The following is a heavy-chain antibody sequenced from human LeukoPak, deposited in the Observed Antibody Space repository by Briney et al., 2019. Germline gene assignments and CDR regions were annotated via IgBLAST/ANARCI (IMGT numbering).Heavy chain of an antibody. D-gene: IGHD1-26*01. CDR2: IYPGDSDT. CDR3: ARPGLVGATAYFHN. CDR1: GYSFTSYW. V-gene: IGHV5-51*01. Sequence: GESLKISFKGSGYSFTSYWFGLVRQMPGKGLEWMGIIYPGDSDTRYSPSFQGQVTISADKSIGTAYLQWSSLKASDTAMYYCARPGLVGATAYFHNGGQGTLVTVSS. J-gene: IGHJ4*02.